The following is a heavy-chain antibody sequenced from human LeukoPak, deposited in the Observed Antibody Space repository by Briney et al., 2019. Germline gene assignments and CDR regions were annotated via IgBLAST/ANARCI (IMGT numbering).Heavy chain of an antibody. CDR2: ISSSSSYI. CDR3: ARGYSSSWHHYYYMDV. D-gene: IGHD6-13*01. V-gene: IGHV3-21*01. Sequence: GGSLRLSCAASGFTFSSYSMNWVRQAPGKGLEWVSSISSSSSYIYYADSVKGRFTISRDNAKNSLYLQMNSLGAEDTAVYYCARGYSSSWHHYYYMDVWGKGTTVTVSS. J-gene: IGHJ6*03. CDR1: GFTFSSYS.